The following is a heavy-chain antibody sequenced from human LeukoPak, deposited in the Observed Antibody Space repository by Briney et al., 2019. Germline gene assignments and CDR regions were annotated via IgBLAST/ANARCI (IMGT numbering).Heavy chain of an antibody. D-gene: IGHD4-17*01. CDR1: GFTFSNFA. CDR2: ITGTHDTR. V-gene: IGHV3-23*01. CDR3: TKDPNGDYVGAFDP. Sequence: GGSLRLSCAASGFTFSNFAMTWVRQIPGKGLEWVSSITGTHDTRYNTDSVKGRFTISRDNSKNTLYLEMNSLRADDTAVYYCTKDPNGDYVGAFDPWGQGTLVTVSS. J-gene: IGHJ5*02.